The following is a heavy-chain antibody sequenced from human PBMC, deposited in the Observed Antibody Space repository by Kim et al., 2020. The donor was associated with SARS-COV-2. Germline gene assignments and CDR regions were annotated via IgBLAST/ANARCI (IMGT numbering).Heavy chain of an antibody. D-gene: IGHD2-8*01. Sequence: SLKSRVTMSVDTSKNQFSLKLSSVTAADTAVYYCAREPGYCTNGVCNFDYWGQGTLVTVSS. J-gene: IGHJ4*02. V-gene: IGHV4-4*07. CDR3: AREPGYCTNGVCNFDY.